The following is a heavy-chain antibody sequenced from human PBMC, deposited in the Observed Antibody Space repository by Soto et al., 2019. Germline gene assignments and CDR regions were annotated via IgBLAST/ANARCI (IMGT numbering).Heavy chain of an antibody. CDR2: ISGSGGRT. Sequence: GGSLRLSCAASGFTFSSYALSWVRQAPGKGLEWVSAISGSGGRTYYADSVKGRFTISRDSSKNTLYLQMNSLGAEDTAVYYCAKDMIPSGAGKSYDYYGMDVWGQGTTVTVSS. D-gene: IGHD6-19*01. J-gene: IGHJ6*02. V-gene: IGHV3-23*01. CDR1: GFTFSSYA. CDR3: AKDMIPSGAGKSYDYYGMDV.